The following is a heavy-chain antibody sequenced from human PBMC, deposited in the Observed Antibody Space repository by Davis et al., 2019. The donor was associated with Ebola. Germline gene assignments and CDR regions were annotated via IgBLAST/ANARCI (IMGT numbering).Heavy chain of an antibody. V-gene: IGHV3-21*01. J-gene: IGHJ5*02. D-gene: IGHD6-13*01. CDR3: ARQEQLVRVWWFDP. CDR1: GLTFSSYS. CDR2: ISSSSSYI. Sequence: PGGSLRLSCAASGLTFSSYSMNWVRQAPGKGLEWVSSISSSSSYIYYADSVKGRFTISRDNAKNSLYLQMNSLRAEDTAVYYCARQEQLVRVWWFDPWGQGTLVTVSS.